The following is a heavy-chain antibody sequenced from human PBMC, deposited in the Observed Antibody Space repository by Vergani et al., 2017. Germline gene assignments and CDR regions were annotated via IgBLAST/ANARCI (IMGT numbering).Heavy chain of an antibody. V-gene: IGHV3-15*07. Sequence: EVQLVESGGGIVKPGGSLRLSCVASGFSFRNAWMNWVRRTPGKGLEWVCRIKSTFDRGTTDYAAAVKGRFTISRDDSKNTLFLQMNGLKTEDIGVYYCTTDPRYCGDGSCXWLRDHHYYGMDVWGQGTTVTVSS. D-gene: IGHD2-21*01. CDR2: IKSTFDRGTT. CDR3: TTDPRYCGDGSCXWLRDHHYYGMDV. CDR1: GFSFRNAW. J-gene: IGHJ6*02.